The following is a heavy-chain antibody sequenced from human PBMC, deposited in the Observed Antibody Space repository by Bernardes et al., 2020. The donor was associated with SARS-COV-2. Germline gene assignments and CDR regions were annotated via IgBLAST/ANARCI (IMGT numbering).Heavy chain of an antibody. V-gene: IGHV3-23*01. D-gene: IGHD1-1*01. CDR3: AKGDDDNWRGWFDC. CDR2: TVSSGGST. Sequence: GGSLRLSCAASGFSFSSYGMSWVRQAPGKGLEWVSATVSSGGSTYYADSVKGRFTISRDNSKSTLYLQMNSLRADDSAVYYCAKGDDDNWRGWFDCWGQGTL. CDR1: GFSFSSYG. J-gene: IGHJ4*02.